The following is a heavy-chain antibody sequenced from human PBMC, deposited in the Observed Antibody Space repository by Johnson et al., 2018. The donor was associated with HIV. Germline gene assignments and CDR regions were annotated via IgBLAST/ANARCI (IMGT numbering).Heavy chain of an antibody. CDR1: GFTVSSNY. CDR2: IFSGGTT. V-gene: IGHV3-66*01. Sequence: VQLVESGGGLVQPGGSLRLSCAASGFTVSSNYMSWVRQAPGKGLEWVSVIFSGGTTYYADSVNGRCTIARDNSKNSLILQMNSLRAEDTAVYYCAKDVGNYWPDAFDIWGQGTMVTVSS. CDR3: AKDVGNYWPDAFDI. D-gene: IGHD5-24*01. J-gene: IGHJ3*02.